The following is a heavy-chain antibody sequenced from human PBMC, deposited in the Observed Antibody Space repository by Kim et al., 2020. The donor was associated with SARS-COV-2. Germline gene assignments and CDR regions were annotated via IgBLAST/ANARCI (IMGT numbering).Heavy chain of an antibody. CDR3: ARDDSSDSYYFDY. CDR2: IYYSGST. D-gene: IGHD3-22*01. CDR1: GGSISSGGYY. J-gene: IGHJ4*02. V-gene: IGHV4-31*03. Sequence: SETLSLTCTVSGGSISSGGYYWSWIRQHPGKGLEWIGYIYYSGSTYYNPSLKSRVTISVDTSKNQFSLKLSSVTAADTAVYYCARDDSSDSYYFDYWGQGTLVTVSS.